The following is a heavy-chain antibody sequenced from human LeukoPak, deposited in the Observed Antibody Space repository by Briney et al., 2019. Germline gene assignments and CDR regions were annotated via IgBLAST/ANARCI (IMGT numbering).Heavy chain of an antibody. Sequence: PSETLSLTRAVYGGSFSGYYWSWIRQPPGKGLEWIGEINHSGSTNYNPSLKSRVTISVDTSKNQFSLKLSSVTAADTAVYYCARPRFETYYDFWSGTRYYYGMDVWGQGTTVTVSS. J-gene: IGHJ6*02. V-gene: IGHV4-34*01. CDR2: INHSGST. CDR3: ARPRFETYYDFWSGTRYYYGMDV. D-gene: IGHD3-3*01. CDR1: GGSFSGYY.